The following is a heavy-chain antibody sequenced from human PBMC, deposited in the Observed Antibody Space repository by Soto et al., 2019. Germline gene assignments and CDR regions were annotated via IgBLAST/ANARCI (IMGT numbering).Heavy chain of an antibody. CDR2: ISYDGSNK. J-gene: IGHJ4*02. D-gene: IGHD3-22*01. Sequence: GGSLRLSCAASGFTFSSYGMHWVRQAPGKGLEWVAVISYDGSNKYYADSVKGRFTISRDNSKNTLYLQVNSLRAEDTAVYYCAKLNYYYDIGFDYWGQGTLVTVSS. CDR1: GFTFSSYG. CDR3: AKLNYYYDIGFDY. V-gene: IGHV3-30*18.